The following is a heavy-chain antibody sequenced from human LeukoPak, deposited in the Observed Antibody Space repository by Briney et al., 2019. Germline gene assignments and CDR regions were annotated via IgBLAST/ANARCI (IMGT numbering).Heavy chain of an antibody. D-gene: IGHD3-3*01. CDR1: GGSISSSSYY. CDR3: ARGGRYYDFWSGYLWFDY. V-gene: IGHV4-39*01. CDR2: IYYSGST. Sequence: SETLSLTCTVSGGSISSSSYYWGWIRQPPGKGLEWIGSIYYSGSTYYNPSLKSRVTISVDTSKNQFSLKLSSVTAADTAVYYCARGGRYYDFWSGYLWFDYWGQGTLVTVSS. J-gene: IGHJ4*02.